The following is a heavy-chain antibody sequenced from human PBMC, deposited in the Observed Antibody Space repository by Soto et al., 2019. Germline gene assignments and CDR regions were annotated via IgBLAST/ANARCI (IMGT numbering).Heavy chain of an antibody. CDR1: RGSVYISV. J-gene: IGHJ6*02. CDR3: ASPGYSGHDRPYYYYGMYL. D-gene: IGHD5-12*01. V-gene: IGHV1-69*13. CDR2: IIPIFGTA. Sequence: GASVKVSCKSSRGSVYISVVAVVRKAPGQGLEWMGGIIPIFGTANYAQKFQGRVTITADESTSTAYMELSSLRSEDTAVYYCASPGYSGHDRPYYYYGMYLWGQGTTVTVSS.